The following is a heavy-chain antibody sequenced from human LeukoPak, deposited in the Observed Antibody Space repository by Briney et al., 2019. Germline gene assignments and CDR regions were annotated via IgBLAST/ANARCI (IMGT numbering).Heavy chain of an antibody. V-gene: IGHV4-39*01. CDR1: GGSISCSSYY. CDR2: IYYSGST. D-gene: IGHD3-3*01. Sequence: SETLSLTCTVSGGSISCSSYYWGWIRQPPGKGLEWIGSIYYSGSTYYNPSLKGRVTISVDTSKNQFSLKLSSVTAADTAVYYCARHSYDFWSGYDYNYFDYWGQGTLVTVSS. CDR3: ARHSYDFWSGYDYNYFDY. J-gene: IGHJ4*02.